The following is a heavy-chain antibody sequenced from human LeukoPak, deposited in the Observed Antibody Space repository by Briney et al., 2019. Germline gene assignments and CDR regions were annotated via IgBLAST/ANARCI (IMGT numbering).Heavy chain of an antibody. V-gene: IGHV3-11*01. CDR3: ARLRGLIDH. Sequence: PGGSLRLSCAASGFIFSDHYVSWIRQAPGKGLEGVAYINSDSTTLYYADSVKGRFTVSRDNAKNSLYLHMNSLGVDDTAVYYCARLRGLIDHWGQGALVTVSS. J-gene: IGHJ4*02. CDR2: INSDSTTL. CDR1: GFIFSDHY. D-gene: IGHD3-10*01.